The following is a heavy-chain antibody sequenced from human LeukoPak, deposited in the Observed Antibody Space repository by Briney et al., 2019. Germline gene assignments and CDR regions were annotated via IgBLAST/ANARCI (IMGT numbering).Heavy chain of an antibody. CDR2: ISGSGRDT. CDR3: AKDPGDGYNYYYFDY. D-gene: IGHD5-24*01. V-gene: IGHV3-23*01. Sequence: GESLKISCAASGFTFSTSAMGWVRQAPGKGLEWVSSISGSGRDTYYADSVKGRFTISRDNSKNTLFLQMNSLRAEDTAVYYCAKDPGDGYNYYYFDYWGQGTLVTVSS. CDR1: GFTFSTSA. J-gene: IGHJ4*02.